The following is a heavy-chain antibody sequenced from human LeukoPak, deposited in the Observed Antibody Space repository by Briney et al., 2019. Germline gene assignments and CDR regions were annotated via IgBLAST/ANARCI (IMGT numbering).Heavy chain of an antibody. Sequence: SETLSLTCIVSGYSIRNGFRWGWIRLSPGKGLEWIGSIDYTGRPSYNPSLKSRDTISVDTSKNQFSLRLNPVTAADTAVYYCARRTSDSTGNYYGAFDIWGQGTMVTVSS. CDR2: IDYTGRP. V-gene: IGHV4-38-2*02. J-gene: IGHJ3*02. CDR3: ARRTSDSTGNYYGAFDI. CDR1: GYSIRNGFR. D-gene: IGHD3-22*01.